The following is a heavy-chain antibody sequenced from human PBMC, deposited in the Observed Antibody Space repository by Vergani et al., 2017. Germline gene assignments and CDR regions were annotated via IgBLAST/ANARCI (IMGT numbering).Heavy chain of an antibody. CDR3: ARSFYPDYDDSSGYSY. V-gene: IGHV3-21*01. CDR2: ISSSRSYI. CDR1: GFTFSSYS. J-gene: IGHJ4*02. Sequence: EVQLVESGGGLVKPGGSLRLSCAASGFTFSSYSMNWVRQAPGKGLEWVSSISSSRSYIYYADSLKSRFTISRDNAKNSLYLQMNSLRAEDTAVYYCARSFYPDYDDSSGYSYWGQGTLVTVSS. D-gene: IGHD3-22*01.